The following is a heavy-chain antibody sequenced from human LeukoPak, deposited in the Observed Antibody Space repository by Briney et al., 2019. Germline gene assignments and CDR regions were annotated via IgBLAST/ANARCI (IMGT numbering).Heavy chain of an antibody. D-gene: IGHD1-26*01. J-gene: IGHJ4*02. CDR3: AREVGATKTYYFDY. CDR2: ISSSGSYI. Sequence: GGPLRLSCAASGFTFSSYSMNWVRQAPGKGLEWVSSISSSGSYIYYADSVKGRFTISRDNAKNSLDLQMNSLRAEDTAVYYCAREVGATKTYYFDYWGQGTLVTVSS. CDR1: GFTFSSYS. V-gene: IGHV3-21*01.